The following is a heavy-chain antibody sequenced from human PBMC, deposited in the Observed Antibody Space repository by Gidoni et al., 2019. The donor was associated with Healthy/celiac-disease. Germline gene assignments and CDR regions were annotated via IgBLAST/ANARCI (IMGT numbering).Heavy chain of an antibody. J-gene: IGHJ6*02. CDR1: GFTFSSYA. CDR2: ISGSGGST. CDR3: AKDPAAAGTWWYYYGMDV. Sequence: EVQLLESGGGLVQPGGSLRLSCAASGFTFSSYARSWVRQAPGKGLEWVSAISGSGGSTYYADSVKGRFTISRDNSKNTLYLQMNSLRAEDTAVYYCAKDPAAAGTWWYYYGMDVWGQGTTVTVSS. D-gene: IGHD6-13*01. V-gene: IGHV3-23*01.